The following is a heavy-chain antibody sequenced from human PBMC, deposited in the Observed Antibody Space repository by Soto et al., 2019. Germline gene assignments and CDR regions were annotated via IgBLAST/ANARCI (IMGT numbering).Heavy chain of an antibody. CDR3: ARARGWNIVIIPAASDY. CDR1: GFTFSTYW. Sequence: EVQLVKSGGGLVQPGGSLRLSCAASGFTFSTYWMSWVRQAPGKGLEWVANINQDGSEKYYVDSVKGRFTISRDNAKNSLYLQMTSLRADDTAVYYCARARGWNIVIIPAASDYWGQGTLVTVSS. D-gene: IGHD2-2*01. V-gene: IGHV3-7*01. J-gene: IGHJ4*02. CDR2: INQDGSEK.